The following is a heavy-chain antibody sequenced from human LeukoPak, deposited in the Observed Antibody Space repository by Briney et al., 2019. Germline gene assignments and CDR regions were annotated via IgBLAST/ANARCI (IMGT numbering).Heavy chain of an antibody. V-gene: IGHV3-23*01. D-gene: IGHD2-2*02. CDR1: GFTFSSYA. J-gene: IGHJ6*02. Sequence: GGSLRLSCAASGFTFSSYAMSWVRQAPGKGLEWVSAISGSGGSTYYADSVKGRFTISRDNSKNTLYLQMNSLGAEDTAVYYCAKIPLVQYGMDVWGQGTTVTVSS. CDR3: AKIPLVQYGMDV. CDR2: ISGSGGST.